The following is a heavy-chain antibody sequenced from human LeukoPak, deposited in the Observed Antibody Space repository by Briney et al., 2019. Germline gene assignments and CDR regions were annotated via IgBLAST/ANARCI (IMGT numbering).Heavy chain of an antibody. CDR1: GFTFSSYG. J-gene: IGHJ5*02. CDR3: AKFGVVPAAIPSYNWFDP. Sequence: GSLRLSCAASGFTFSSYGMHWVRQAPGKGLEWVAFIRYDGSNKYYADSVKGRFTISRDNSKNTLYLQMNSLRAEDTAVYYCAKFGVVPAAIPSYNWFDPWGQGTLVTVSS. D-gene: IGHD2-2*01. V-gene: IGHV3-30*02. CDR2: IRYDGSNK.